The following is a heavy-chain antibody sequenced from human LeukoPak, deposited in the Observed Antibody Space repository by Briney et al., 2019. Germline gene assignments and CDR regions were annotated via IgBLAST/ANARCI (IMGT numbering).Heavy chain of an antibody. Sequence: GASVKVSCKVSGYTLTELSMHWVRQAPGKGLEWMGGFDPEDGETIYAQKFQGRVTMTEGTSTDTAYMELSSLRSEDTAVYYCATTAAFWSGYTHFDYWGQGTLVTVSS. V-gene: IGHV1-24*01. J-gene: IGHJ4*02. CDR3: ATTAAFWSGYTHFDY. D-gene: IGHD3-3*01. CDR1: GYTLTELS. CDR2: FDPEDGET.